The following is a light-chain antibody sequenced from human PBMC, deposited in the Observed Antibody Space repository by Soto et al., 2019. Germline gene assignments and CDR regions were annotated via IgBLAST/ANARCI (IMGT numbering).Light chain of an antibody. Sequence: EIVLTQSPDTLSLSPGERATLFCRASQTLSINSLAWYQQKPGQAPRLLIYAASTRDTGIPDRFNGSGSGTDFALTINRLAPEDFAVYYCQQYDGAPLTFGPGTKVDVK. CDR3: QQYDGAPLT. V-gene: IGKV3-20*01. CDR2: AAS. J-gene: IGKJ3*01. CDR1: QTLSINS.